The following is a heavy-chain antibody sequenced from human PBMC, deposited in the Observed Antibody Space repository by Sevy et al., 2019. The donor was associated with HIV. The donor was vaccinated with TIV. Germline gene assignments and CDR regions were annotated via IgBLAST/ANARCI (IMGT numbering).Heavy chain of an antibody. D-gene: IGHD6-6*01. CDR1: GYTFTSYG. Sequence: ASVKVSCKASGYTFTSYGISWVRQAPGQGLEWMGWISAYNGNTNYAQMLQGRVTMTTDTSTSTAYMELRSLRSDDTAVYYCAREGGQLVPAYFDYWGQGTLVTVSS. CDR2: ISAYNGNT. CDR3: AREGGQLVPAYFDY. V-gene: IGHV1-18*01. J-gene: IGHJ4*02.